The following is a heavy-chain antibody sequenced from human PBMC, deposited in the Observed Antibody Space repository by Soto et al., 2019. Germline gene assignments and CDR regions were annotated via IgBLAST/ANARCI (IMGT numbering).Heavy chain of an antibody. D-gene: IGHD6-6*01. CDR1: GFTFSSYG. CDR3: AGISGGVESIAARSESSFDY. V-gene: IGHV3-33*01. Sequence: GGSLRLSCAASGFTFSSYGMHWVRQAPGKGLEWVAVIWYDGSNKYYADSVKGRFTISRDNSKNTLYLQMNSLRAEDTAVYYCAGISGGVESIAARSESSFDYWGQGTLVTVSS. J-gene: IGHJ4*02. CDR2: IWYDGSNK.